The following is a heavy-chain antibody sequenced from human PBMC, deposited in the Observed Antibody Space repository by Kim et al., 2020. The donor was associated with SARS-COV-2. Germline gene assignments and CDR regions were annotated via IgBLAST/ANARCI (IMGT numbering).Heavy chain of an antibody. D-gene: IGHD5-18*01. Sequence: SLKSRVTISVDTSKNQFSLKLSSVTAADTAVYYCASSQLWAIYYYYGMDVWGQGTTVTVSS. J-gene: IGHJ6*02. CDR3: ASSQLWAIYYYYGMDV. V-gene: IGHV4-39*01.